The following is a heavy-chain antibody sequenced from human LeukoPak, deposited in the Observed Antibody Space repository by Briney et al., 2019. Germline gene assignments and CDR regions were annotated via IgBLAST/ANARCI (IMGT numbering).Heavy chain of an antibody. CDR2: IYYSGST. D-gene: IGHD6-13*01. Sequence: SETLSLTCTVSGGSISSYYWSWIRQPPGKGPEWIGYIYYSGSTSYNPSLKSRVTISVDTSKNQFSLKLSSVTAADTAVYYCARYYSSTWYGYFDYWGRGTLVTVSS. V-gene: IGHV4-59*01. CDR1: GGSISSYY. J-gene: IGHJ4*02. CDR3: ARYYSSTWYGYFDY.